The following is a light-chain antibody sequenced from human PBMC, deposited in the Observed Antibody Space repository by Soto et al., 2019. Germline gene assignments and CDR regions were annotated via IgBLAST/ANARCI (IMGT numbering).Light chain of an antibody. CDR2: GAS. CDR3: QQYGTSEII. J-gene: IGKJ5*01. CDR1: QSISSTN. V-gene: IGKV3-20*01. Sequence: EIVLTQSPGTLSLSPGERATLSCRASQSISSTNLAWYQQKPGQAPRLLIYGASTRATGIPDRYSGSGSGTDFTLTISRLETEDFAVFYCQQYGTSEIIFGQGTRLENK.